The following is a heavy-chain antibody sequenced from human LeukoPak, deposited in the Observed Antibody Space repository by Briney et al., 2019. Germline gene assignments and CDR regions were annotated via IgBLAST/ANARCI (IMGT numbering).Heavy chain of an antibody. J-gene: IGHJ4*02. CDR1: GFTFTTYW. V-gene: IGHV3-7*01. Sequence: GGSLRLSCAASGFTFTTYWMTWVRQAPGKGVQWVANINENGSEKNYLNSVKGRFTISRDNVKNSLYLQMNSLTAEDTAVYYCATYRRSSLTKQDYWGQGTLVTVSS. CDR3: ATYRRSSLTKQDY. CDR2: INENGSEK. D-gene: IGHD4-11*01.